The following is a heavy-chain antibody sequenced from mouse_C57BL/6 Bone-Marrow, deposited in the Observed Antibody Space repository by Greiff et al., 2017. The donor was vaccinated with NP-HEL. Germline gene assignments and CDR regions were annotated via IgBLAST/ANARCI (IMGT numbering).Heavy chain of an antibody. CDR2: IWWDDDK. J-gene: IGHJ1*03. Sequence: QVTLKVCGPGILQPSQTLSLTCSFSGFSLSTFGMGVGWIRQPPGKGLDWLAHIWWDDDKYYNPALKGGILTSKDTSKNQVFLKIANVDTADTATYYCARIVLLYDGYYVYWYFDVWGTGTTVTVSS. CDR3: ARIVLLYDGYYVYWYFDV. CDR1: GFSLSTFGMG. V-gene: IGHV8-8*01. D-gene: IGHD2-3*01.